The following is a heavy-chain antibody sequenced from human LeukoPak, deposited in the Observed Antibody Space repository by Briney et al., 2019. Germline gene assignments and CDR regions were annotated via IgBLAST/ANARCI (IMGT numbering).Heavy chain of an antibody. V-gene: IGHV1-8*01. Sequence: GASVKVSCKASGYTFTSYDINWVRQATGQGLEWMGWMNPNSGNTGYAQKYQGRVTMTRNTSISTAYMELSSLRSEDTAVYYCARDVRRGATIRNAFDIWGQGTMVTVSS. CDR3: ARDVRRGATIRNAFDI. CDR1: GYTFTSYD. CDR2: MNPNSGNT. D-gene: IGHD5-12*01. J-gene: IGHJ3*02.